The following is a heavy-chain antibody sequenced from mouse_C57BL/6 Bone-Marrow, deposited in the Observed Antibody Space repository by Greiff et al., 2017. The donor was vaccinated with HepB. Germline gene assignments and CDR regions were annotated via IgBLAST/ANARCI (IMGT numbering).Heavy chain of an antibody. V-gene: IGHV1-55*01. J-gene: IGHJ2*01. CDR3: ARSPFITTVDDFDY. CDR2: IYPGSGST. D-gene: IGHD1-1*01. CDR1: GYTFTSYW. Sequence: QVQLQQPGAELVKPGASVKMSCKASGYTFTSYWITWVKQRPGQGLEWIGDIYPGSGSTNYNEKFKSKATLTVDTSSSTAYMQLSSLTSEDSAVYYCARSPFITTVDDFDYWGQGTTLTVSS.